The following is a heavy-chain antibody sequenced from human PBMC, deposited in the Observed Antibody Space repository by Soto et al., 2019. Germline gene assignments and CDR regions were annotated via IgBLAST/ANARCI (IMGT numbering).Heavy chain of an antibody. CDR3: AKDRPYCSSTSCLNWFDP. Sequence: PGGSLRLSCVASGFTFSSYAMSWVRQAPGKGLEWVSAISGSGGSTYYADSVKGRFTISRDNSKNTLYLQMNSLRAEDTAVYYCAKDRPYCSSTSCLNWFDPWGQGTLVTVSS. D-gene: IGHD2-2*01. V-gene: IGHV3-23*01. J-gene: IGHJ5*02. CDR1: GFTFSSYA. CDR2: ISGSGGST.